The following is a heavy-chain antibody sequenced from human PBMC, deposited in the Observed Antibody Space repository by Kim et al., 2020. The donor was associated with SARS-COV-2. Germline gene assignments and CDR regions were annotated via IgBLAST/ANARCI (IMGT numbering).Heavy chain of an antibody. CDR1: GYTFTGYY. J-gene: IGHJ6*02. V-gene: IGHV1-2*02. CDR2: INPNSGGT. Sequence: ASVKVSCKASGYTFTGYYMHWVRQAPGQGLEWMGWINPNSGGTNYAQKFQGRVTMTRDTSISTAYMELSRLSSDDTAVYYCASPRIFNYITMFRGAAWGSGMDVWGQGTTITVSS. CDR3: ASPRIFNYITMFRGAAWGSGMDV. D-gene: IGHD3-10*01.